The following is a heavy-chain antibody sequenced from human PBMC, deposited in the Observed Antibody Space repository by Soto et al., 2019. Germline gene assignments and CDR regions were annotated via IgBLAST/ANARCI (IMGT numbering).Heavy chain of an antibody. CDR1: GFTFSSYG. CDR2: IWYDGSNK. CDR3: ARDWNYDFWSGYYQPTYYMDV. D-gene: IGHD3-3*01. J-gene: IGHJ6*03. Sequence: GGSLRLSCAASGFTFSSYGMHWVRQAPGKGLEWVAVIWYDGSNKYYADSVKGRFTISRDNSKNTLYLQMNSLRAEDTAVYYCARDWNYDFWSGYYQPTYYMDVWGKGTTVTVSS. V-gene: IGHV3-33*01.